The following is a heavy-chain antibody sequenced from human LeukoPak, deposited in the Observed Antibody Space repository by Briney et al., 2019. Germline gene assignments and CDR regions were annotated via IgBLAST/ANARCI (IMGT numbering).Heavy chain of an antibody. V-gene: IGHV3-30-3*01. CDR2: ISYDGSNK. CDR3: ASGSRDGYNLDAFDI. J-gene: IGHJ3*02. Sequence: GGSLRLSCAASGFTFSSYAMHWVRQAPGKGLEWVAVISYDGSNKYYADSVKGRFTISRDNSKNTLYLQMNSLRAEDTAVYYCASGSRDGYNLDAFDIWGQGTMVTVSS. D-gene: IGHD5-24*01. CDR1: GFTFSSYA.